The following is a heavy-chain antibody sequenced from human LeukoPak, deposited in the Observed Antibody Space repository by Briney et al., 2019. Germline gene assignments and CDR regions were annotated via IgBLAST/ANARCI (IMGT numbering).Heavy chain of an antibody. CDR1: GFTFGDYA. CDR2: IRSKAYGGTT. Sequence: GGSLRFSCTASGFTFGDYAMSWVRQAPGKGLEWVGFIRSKAYGGTTEYAASVKGTFTISRDNSKSIAYLQMYSLKTEDTAVYYCTRDQEKEDTVFDYWGQGTLVTVSS. D-gene: IGHD2-15*01. J-gene: IGHJ4*02. CDR3: TRDQEKEDTVFDY. V-gene: IGHV3-49*04.